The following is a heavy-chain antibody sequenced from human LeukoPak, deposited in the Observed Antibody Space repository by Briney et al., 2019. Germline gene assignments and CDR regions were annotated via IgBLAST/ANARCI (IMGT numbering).Heavy chain of an antibody. CDR3: ARRISDSTNWYFSY. CDR1: GYSFTSYG. CDR2: INLDSGDT. D-gene: IGHD6-13*01. V-gene: IGHV1-2*02. J-gene: IGHJ4*02. Sequence: ASVKVSFKASGYSFTSYGISWVRQAPGQGLEWMGWINLDSGDTDYAQKFQGRVTMTRDTSISTAYMELSRLGPDDTAVYYCARRISDSTNWYFSYRGQGTLVTVSS.